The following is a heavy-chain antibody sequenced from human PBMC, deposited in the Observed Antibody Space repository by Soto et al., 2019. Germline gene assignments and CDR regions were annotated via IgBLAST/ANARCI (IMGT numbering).Heavy chain of an antibody. Sequence: ASVKVSCKASGYTFTCYYMHWVRQAPGQGLQWMGWINPNSGGTKYAQKFQDWVTMTRDTSINTAYMELSRLRSDDTAVYYCARGSRNYNDFDYWGQGALVTVS. D-gene: IGHD1-1*01. V-gene: IGHV1-2*04. J-gene: IGHJ4*02. CDR1: GYTFTCYY. CDR3: ARGSRNYNDFDY. CDR2: INPNSGGT.